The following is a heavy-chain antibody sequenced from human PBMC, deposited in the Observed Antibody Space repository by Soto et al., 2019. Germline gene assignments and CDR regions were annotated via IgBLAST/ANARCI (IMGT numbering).Heavy chain of an antibody. D-gene: IGHD3-10*01. CDR2: MNPNSGNT. J-gene: IGHJ4*02. CDR1: GYTFTSYN. CDR3: AREDFYGSGSYYY. Sequence: ASVKVSCKASGYTFTSYNINWVRQATGQGLEWMGWMNPNSGNTGFAQKFQGRVAMTRSTSTSTAYMELSSLNSDDTAVYFCAREDFYGSGSYYYWGQGTKVTVSS. V-gene: IGHV1-8*01.